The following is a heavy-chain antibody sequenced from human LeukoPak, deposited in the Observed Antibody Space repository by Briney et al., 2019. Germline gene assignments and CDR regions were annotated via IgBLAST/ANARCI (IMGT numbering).Heavy chain of an antibody. CDR2: IYYGGST. V-gene: IGHV4-31*03. D-gene: IGHD1-26*01. J-gene: IGHJ4*02. CDR3: ARSLSESNFDY. Sequence: PSQTLSLTCTVSGGSISSSGYYWSWIRQHPGKGLEWIGYIYYGGSTYYNPSLKSRVTISVDTSKNQFSLKLSSVTAADTAVYYCARSLSESNFDYWGQGTLVTVSS. CDR1: GGSISSSGYY.